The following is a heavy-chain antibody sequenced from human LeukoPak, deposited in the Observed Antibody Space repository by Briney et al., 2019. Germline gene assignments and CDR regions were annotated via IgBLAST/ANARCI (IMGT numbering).Heavy chain of an antibody. J-gene: IGHJ4*02. Sequence: GGSLRLSCAASGFTFSDYYMSWIRQAPGKGLEWVSYISSSGSTIYYADSVKGRFTISRDNAKNSLYLQMNSLRAEDTAVYYCARGVERYFDWLLQKEGLDYWGQGTLVTVSS. CDR1: GFTFSDYY. CDR2: ISSSGSTI. D-gene: IGHD3-9*01. V-gene: IGHV3-11*01. CDR3: ARGVERYFDWLLQKEGLDY.